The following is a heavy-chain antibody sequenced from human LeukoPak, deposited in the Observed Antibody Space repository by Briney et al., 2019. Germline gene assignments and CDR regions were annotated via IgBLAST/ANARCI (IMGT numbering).Heavy chain of an antibody. D-gene: IGHD1-26*01. J-gene: IGHJ3*02. CDR3: ARGGSYLSAFDI. CDR2: ISGSSDAT. CDR1: GFTFSTYG. Sequence: PGGSLRLSCAASGFTFSTYGMSWVRQAPGKGLEWVSAISGSSDATFYADSVKGRFTVSRDNSKNTLYLQMNSLRAEDTAVYYCARGGSYLSAFDIWGQGTMVTVSS. V-gene: IGHV3-23*01.